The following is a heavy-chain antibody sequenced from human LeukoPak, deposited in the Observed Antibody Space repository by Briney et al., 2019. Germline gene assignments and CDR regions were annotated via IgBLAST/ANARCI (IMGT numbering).Heavy chain of an antibody. CDR3: ARFLVAAASLDY. CDR2: IIPIFGRA. Sequence: SVKVSCKASGGTFSSYAISWVRQAPGQGLEWMGGIIPIFGRANYAQKFQGRVTITADESTSTAYMELSSLRSEDTAVYYCARFLVAAASLDYWGQGTLVTVSS. CDR1: GGTFSSYA. D-gene: IGHD6-13*01. V-gene: IGHV1-69*01. J-gene: IGHJ4*02.